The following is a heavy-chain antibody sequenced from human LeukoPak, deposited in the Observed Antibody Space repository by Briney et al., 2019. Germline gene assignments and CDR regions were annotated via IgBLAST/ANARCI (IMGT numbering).Heavy chain of an antibody. CDR2: INPSGGST. CDR3: AREIVGATIYFDY. Sequence: ASVKVSCKASGYTLSDYPMNWVRQAPGQGLEWMGIINPSGGSTSYAQKFQGRVTITADESTSTAYMELSSLRSEDTAVYYCAREIVGATIYFDYWGQGTLVTVSS. CDR1: GYTLSDYP. D-gene: IGHD1-26*01. J-gene: IGHJ4*02. V-gene: IGHV1-46*01.